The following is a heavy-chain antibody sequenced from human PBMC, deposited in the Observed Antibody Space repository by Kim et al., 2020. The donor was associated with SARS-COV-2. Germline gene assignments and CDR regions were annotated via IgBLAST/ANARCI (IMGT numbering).Heavy chain of an antibody. D-gene: IGHD6-19*01. J-gene: IGHJ3*02. V-gene: IGHV3-7*01. CDR2: IKQEGNQK. CDR3: ARDGDLYSSGKDAFDI. CDR1: GFTFSSYW. Sequence: GGSLRLSCAASGFTFSSYWMPWVRQAPGKGLEWVANIKQEGNQKYYVDSVKGRFTISRDNAKNSLYLQMNSLRAEDTAVDYCARDGDLYSSGKDAFDIWGQGTMVTVYS.